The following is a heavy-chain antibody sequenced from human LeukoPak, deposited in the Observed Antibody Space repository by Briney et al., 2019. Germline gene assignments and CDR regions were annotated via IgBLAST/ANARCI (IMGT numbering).Heavy chain of an antibody. CDR2: ISYDGSNK. Sequence: GGSLRLSCAASGFTFSSYWMHWVRQAPGKGLEWVAVISYDGSNKYYADSVKGRFTISRDNSKNTLYLQMNSLRAEDTAVYYCARVGTLGYCSSTSCYTKVAEYFQHWGQGTLVTVSS. CDR1: GFTFSSYW. D-gene: IGHD2-2*02. CDR3: ARVGTLGYCSSTSCYTKVAEYFQH. J-gene: IGHJ1*01. V-gene: IGHV3-30-3*01.